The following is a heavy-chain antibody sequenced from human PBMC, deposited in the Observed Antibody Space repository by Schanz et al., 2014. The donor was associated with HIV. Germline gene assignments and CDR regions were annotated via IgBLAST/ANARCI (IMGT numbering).Heavy chain of an antibody. J-gene: IGHJ4*02. V-gene: IGHV3-9*01. CDR2: ISWSSAYI. CDR3: ARRSSDGGYYDN. CDR1: GFTFDDYA. D-gene: IGHD2-15*01. Sequence: EIQLVESGGGLVQPGRSLRLSCAASGFTFDDYAMYWVRQAPGKGLEWVSGISWSSAYIGYADSVKGRFTISRDNAKNTLYLQMNSLRDEDTAVYYCARRSSDGGYYDNWGQGTLVTVSS.